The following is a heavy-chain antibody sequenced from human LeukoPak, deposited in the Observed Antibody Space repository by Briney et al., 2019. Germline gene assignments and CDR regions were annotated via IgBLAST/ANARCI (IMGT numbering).Heavy chain of an antibody. Sequence: SETLSLTCTVSGGSISTYYWSWVRQPPGKGLEWIGCVSDTGSTNYSPSLKSRVTISVDTSKNQFSLKLSSVTAADTAVYYCARLGDPMAPSYWYFDLWGRGTLVTVSS. D-gene: IGHD5-24*01. V-gene: IGHV4-59*08. CDR2: VSDTGST. CDR3: ARLGDPMAPSYWYFDL. CDR1: GGSISTYY. J-gene: IGHJ2*01.